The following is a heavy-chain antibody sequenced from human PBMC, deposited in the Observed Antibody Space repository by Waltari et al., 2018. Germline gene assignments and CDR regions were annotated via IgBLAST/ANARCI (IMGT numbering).Heavy chain of an antibody. V-gene: IGHV4-59*01. CDR2: IYYSGST. Sequence: QVQLQESGPGLVKPSETLSLPCTVSGGSISRYYWSWIRQPPGKGLEWIGYIYYSGSTNYNPSLKSRVTISVDTSKNQFSLKLSSVTAADTAVYYCARGAGMVRGVVDYWGQGTLVTVSS. J-gene: IGHJ4*02. CDR3: ARGAGMVRGVVDY. CDR1: GGSISRYY. D-gene: IGHD3-10*01.